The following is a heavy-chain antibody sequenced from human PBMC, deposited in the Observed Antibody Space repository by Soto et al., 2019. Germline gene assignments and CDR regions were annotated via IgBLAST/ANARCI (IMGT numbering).Heavy chain of an antibody. CDR3: ARGLDLWASAIDY. CDR1: GGPFNGYK. D-gene: IGHD1-7*01. J-gene: IGHJ4*02. Sequence: QVHLQQWGAGLLKPSETLSLTCAVYGGPFNGYKWTWIRQPPGKGLEWIGDINHSGRTNSNPSLESRLTISADTSKNQFSLNLSSVTAADTAVYYCARGLDLWASAIDYWGQGILVTVSS. V-gene: IGHV4-34*01. CDR2: INHSGRT.